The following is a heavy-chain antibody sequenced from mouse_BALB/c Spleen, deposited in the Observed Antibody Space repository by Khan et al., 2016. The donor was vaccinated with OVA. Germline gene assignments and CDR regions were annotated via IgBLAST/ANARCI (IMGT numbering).Heavy chain of an antibody. CDR3: ARSNSYWYFEV. CDR2: INTYTGEP. CDR1: GYTFTNYG. Sequence: QIQLVQSGPELKKPGETVKISCKASGYTFTNYGMNWVKQAPGKGLKWMGWINTYTGEPTYADDFKGRSAFSLETSASTAYLQIKNLKSEDTATYFGARSNSYWYFEVWGAGTTVTVSS. J-gene: IGHJ1*01. V-gene: IGHV9-3-1*01. D-gene: IGHD4-1*02.